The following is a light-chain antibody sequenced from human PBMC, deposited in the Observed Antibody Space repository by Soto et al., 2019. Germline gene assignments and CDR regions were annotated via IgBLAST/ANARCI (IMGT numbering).Light chain of an antibody. CDR3: QQYGDLPRT. CDR2: GAS. CDR1: QSVTSSY. Sequence: EIVLTQSPGTLSLSPGERAALSCRASQSVTSSYLAWYQQKPGQAPRLLIYGASTRATGIPDRFSGSGSGRDFTLTISRLEPDDFAVYYCQQYGDLPRTFGQGTKVEI. V-gene: IGKV3-20*01. J-gene: IGKJ1*01.